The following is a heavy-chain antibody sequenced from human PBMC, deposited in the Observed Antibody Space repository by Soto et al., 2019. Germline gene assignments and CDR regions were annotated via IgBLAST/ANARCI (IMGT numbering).Heavy chain of an antibody. D-gene: IGHD2-2*01. CDR2: LSSTGSG. J-gene: IGHJ5*02. V-gene: IGHV4-31*03. Sequence: QVQLQESGPQLVKPSQTLSPTCTVSGASVTSDVYYWSWIRQYPGLGLEWIGYLSSTGSGHNNPSLKSRVTISLDNSKTEFSRMLSSVTAADAAIYYCAGAKLVPAYWEWFDPWGQGTLVTVSS. CDR3: AGAKLVPAYWEWFDP. CDR1: GASVTSDVYY.